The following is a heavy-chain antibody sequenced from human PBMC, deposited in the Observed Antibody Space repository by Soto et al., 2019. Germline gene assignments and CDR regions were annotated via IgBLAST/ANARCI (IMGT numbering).Heavy chain of an antibody. CDR1: GGSVSSGSYY. V-gene: IGHV4-61*01. Sequence: QVQLQESGPGLVKPSETLSLTCTVSGGSVSSGSYYWSWIRQPPGKGLEWIGYIYYSGSTNYNPSLKSRVPISVDTAKNQFSLKLSSVTAADTAVYYCARALSDDSSGSYDYWGQGTLVTVSS. CDR3: ARALSDDSSGSYDY. J-gene: IGHJ4*02. CDR2: IYYSGST. D-gene: IGHD3-22*01.